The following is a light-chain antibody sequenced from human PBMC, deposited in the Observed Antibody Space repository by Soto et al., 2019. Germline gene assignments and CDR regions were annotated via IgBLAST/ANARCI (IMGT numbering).Light chain of an antibody. CDR2: DAS. V-gene: IGKV1-33*01. CDR3: QQSGNLPT. CDR1: QDINNY. J-gene: IGKJ4*02. Sequence: DIQMTQSPSSLSASVGARVTITCQASQDINNYLNGYQQKPGKARKLLIYDASNLDTGVPSRFSGSGSGTDFSFTISSLQPEDIATYYCQQSGNLPTFGGGTPVDIK.